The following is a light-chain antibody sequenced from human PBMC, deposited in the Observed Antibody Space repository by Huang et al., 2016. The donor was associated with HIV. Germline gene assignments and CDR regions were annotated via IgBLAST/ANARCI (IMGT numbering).Light chain of an antibody. CDR3: QQSYDTPT. CDR1: QSISIY. Sequence: DIQMTQSPSSLSASVGDRVTITCRASQSISIYLIWYQQKPGKAPKLLIYSASTLQSGVPSRFSGSGSVTDFTLTISSLQPEDFATYYCQQSYDTPTFGQGTKVEIK. V-gene: IGKV1-39*01. J-gene: IGKJ1*01. CDR2: SAS.